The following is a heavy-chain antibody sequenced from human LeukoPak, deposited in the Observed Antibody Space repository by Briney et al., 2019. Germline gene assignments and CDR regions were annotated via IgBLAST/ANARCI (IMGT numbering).Heavy chain of an antibody. Sequence: GGSLRLSCAAPGFTFDDYAMHWVRQAPGKGLEWVSGISWNSGSIGYADSVKGRLTISRDNAKNSLYLQMNSLRAEDMALYYCAKSSNYDILTGDFDYWGQGTLVTVSS. CDR2: ISWNSGSI. V-gene: IGHV3-9*03. CDR3: AKSSNYDILTGDFDY. D-gene: IGHD3-9*01. J-gene: IGHJ4*02. CDR1: GFTFDDYA.